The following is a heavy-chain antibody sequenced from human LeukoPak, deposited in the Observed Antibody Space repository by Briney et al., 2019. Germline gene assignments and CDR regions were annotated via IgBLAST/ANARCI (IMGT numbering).Heavy chain of an antibody. CDR1: GYSISSGYY. D-gene: IGHD3-9*01. CDR3: ARLLPGGFDILAGYYFDY. J-gene: IGHJ4*02. V-gene: IGHV4-38-2*01. Sequence: PSETLSLTCAVSGYSISSGYYWGWIRQPPGKGLEWIGSIYHSGSTYYNPSLKSRVTISVDTSKNQFSLKLRSVTAADTAVYYCARLLPGGFDILAGYYFDYWGQGTLVTVSS. CDR2: IYHSGST.